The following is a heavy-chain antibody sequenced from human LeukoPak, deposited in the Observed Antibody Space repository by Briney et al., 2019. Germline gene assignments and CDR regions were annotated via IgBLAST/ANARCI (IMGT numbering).Heavy chain of an antibody. CDR3: ARGGWSGYSYGSEPEKYFDY. D-gene: IGHD5-18*01. J-gene: IGHJ4*02. V-gene: IGHV1-2*02. CDR2: INPNSGGT. CDR1: GYTFTGYY. Sequence: ASVKVSCKASGYTFTGYYIHWVRQAPGQGLEWMGWINPNSGGTKDAQKFQGRVTMTTDTSISTAYMELSRLRSDDTAVYYCARGGWSGYSYGSEPEKYFDYWGQGTLVTVSS.